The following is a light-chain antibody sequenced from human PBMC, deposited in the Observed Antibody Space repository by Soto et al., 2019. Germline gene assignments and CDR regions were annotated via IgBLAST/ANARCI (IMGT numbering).Light chain of an antibody. V-gene: IGKV3-15*01. Sequence: EIVMTQSPATLSVSPGERATLSRRASQSVSSNLAWYQQKPVQAPRLLIYGASTRATGIPARFSGSGSGTEFTLNISSLQSEDFAVYYCQQYNNWLYTFGQGTRLEIK. CDR3: QQYNNWLYT. CDR2: GAS. J-gene: IGKJ5*01. CDR1: QSVSSN.